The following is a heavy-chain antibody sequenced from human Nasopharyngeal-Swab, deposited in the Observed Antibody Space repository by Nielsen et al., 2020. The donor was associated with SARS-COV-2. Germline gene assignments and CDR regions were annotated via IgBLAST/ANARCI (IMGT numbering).Heavy chain of an antibody. CDR2: IKEDGSEK. D-gene: IGHD3-3*01. CDR3: ARNDFWSGYYKVPMDV. V-gene: IGHV3-7*03. Sequence: VRQDAGEGLEWVANIKEDGSEKYYVDSVKGRFTISRDNAKNSLYLQMNSLRAEDTAVYYCARNDFWSGYYKVPMDVWGKGTTVTVSS. J-gene: IGHJ6*03.